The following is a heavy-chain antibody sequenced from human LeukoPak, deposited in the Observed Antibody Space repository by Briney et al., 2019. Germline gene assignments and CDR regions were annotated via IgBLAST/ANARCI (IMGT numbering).Heavy chain of an antibody. CDR2: ISSSSSSV. CDR1: GFTLSTSG. Sequence: PGGSLRLSCAASGFTLSTSGMNWVRQAPGKGLEWVSYISSSSSSVSYADSVKGRFTISRDNAKNSLFLQVNSLRAEDTGVYYCARGGAARPDYWGQGTLVTVSS. D-gene: IGHD6-6*01. CDR3: ARGGAARPDY. V-gene: IGHV3-48*01. J-gene: IGHJ4*02.